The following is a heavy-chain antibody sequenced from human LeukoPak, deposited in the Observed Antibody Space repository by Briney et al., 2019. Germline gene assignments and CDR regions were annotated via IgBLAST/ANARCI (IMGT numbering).Heavy chain of an antibody. CDR2: INHSGST. J-gene: IGHJ4*02. V-gene: IGHV4-34*01. D-gene: IGHD3-10*01. CDR1: GGSFSGYY. CDR3: ARPGYYYGSGSLTPSYYFDY. Sequence: PSETLSLTCAVYGGSFSGYYWSWIRQPPGKGLEWIGEINHSGSTNYNPSLKSRVTISVDTSKNQFSLKLSSVTAADTAVYYCARPGYYYGSGSLTPSYYFDYWGQGTLVTVSS.